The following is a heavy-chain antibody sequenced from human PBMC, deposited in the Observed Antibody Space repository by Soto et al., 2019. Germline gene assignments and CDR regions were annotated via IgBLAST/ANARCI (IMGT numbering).Heavy chain of an antibody. V-gene: IGHV4-34*01. D-gene: IGHD4-17*01. Sequence: QVQLQQWGAGLLKPSETLSLTCAVYGGAFSGYYWCLIRQPPGKGLEWIGEINHSGSTNYNPSLTSRVTISVATSKNQFSLKLGSVTAADTAVYYCARGRGYGGNSGYFDYWGQGTLVTVSS. CDR2: INHSGST. J-gene: IGHJ4*02. CDR1: GGAFSGYY. CDR3: ARGRGYGGNSGYFDY.